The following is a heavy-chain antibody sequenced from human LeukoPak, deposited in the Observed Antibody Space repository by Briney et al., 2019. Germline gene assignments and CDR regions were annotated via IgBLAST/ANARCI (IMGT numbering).Heavy chain of an antibody. CDR1: GFTFSSYG. CDR2: ISGSGGST. D-gene: IGHD6-13*01. J-gene: IGHJ4*02. V-gene: IGHV3-23*01. Sequence: PGGSLRLSCAASGFTFSSYGMSWVRQAPGKGLEWVSAISGSGGSTYYADSVKGRFTISRDNAKNSLYLQMNSLRAEDTAVYYCASAGIAAAGAHFDYWGQGTLVTVSS. CDR3: ASAGIAAAGAHFDY.